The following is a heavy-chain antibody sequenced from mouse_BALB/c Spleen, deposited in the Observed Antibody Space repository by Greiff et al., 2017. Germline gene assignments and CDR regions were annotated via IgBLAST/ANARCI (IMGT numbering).Heavy chain of an antibody. J-gene: IGHJ2*01. V-gene: IGHV1-15*01. CDR1: GYTFTDYE. D-gene: IGHD1-1*01. CDR3: TRHLDYYGSSFDY. Sequence: QVQLKESGAELVRPGASVTLSCKASGYTFTDYEMHWVKQTPVHGLEWIGAIDPETGGTAYNQKFKGKATLTADKSSSTAYMELRSLTSEDSAVYYCTRHLDYYGSSFDYWGQGTTLTVSS. CDR2: IDPETGGT.